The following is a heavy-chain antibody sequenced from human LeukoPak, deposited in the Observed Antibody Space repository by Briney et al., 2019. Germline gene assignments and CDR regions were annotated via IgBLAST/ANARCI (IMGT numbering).Heavy chain of an antibody. Sequence: GGSLRLSCAGSGFTFSTYWIHWVRQAPGQGLVWVSGISGDKSHTAYADSVKGRFTISRDNAKNTLHLQMNSLRDEDTAVYYCATLRRYCRGYSCPGAYFDYWGQGTLVTVSS. CDR2: ISGDKSHT. CDR3: ATLRRYCRGYSCPGAYFDY. J-gene: IGHJ4*02. V-gene: IGHV3-74*01. CDR1: GFTFSTYW. D-gene: IGHD2-15*01.